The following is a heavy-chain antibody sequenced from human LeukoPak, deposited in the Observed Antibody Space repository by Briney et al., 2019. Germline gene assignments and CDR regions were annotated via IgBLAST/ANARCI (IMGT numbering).Heavy chain of an antibody. V-gene: IGHV3-21*01. D-gene: IGHD3-22*01. CDR2: ISSSSSYI. Sequence: GGSLRLSCAASGFTFSSYSMNWVRQAPGKGLEWVSSISSSSSYIYYADSVKGRFTISRDNAKNSLYLQMNSLRAEDTAVYYCARDYYDSSGYHFSWYFDLWGRGILVTVSS. J-gene: IGHJ2*01. CDR3: ARDYYDSSGYHFSWYFDL. CDR1: GFTFSSYS.